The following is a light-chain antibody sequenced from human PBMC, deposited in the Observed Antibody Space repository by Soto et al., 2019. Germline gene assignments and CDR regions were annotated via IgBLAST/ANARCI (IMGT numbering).Light chain of an antibody. V-gene: IGLV2-23*01. CDR2: ETY. CDR3: CSYARSTTLV. Sequence: QSALTQPASVSGSLGQSITISCTGTSSGVGGSNFVSWYQHHPGDVPKLIIYETYKRPPGVSNRFSGSKSGNTASLTISGLQTEDEAEYYCCSYARSTTLVFGGGTKVTVL. CDR1: SSGVGGSNF. J-gene: IGLJ3*02.